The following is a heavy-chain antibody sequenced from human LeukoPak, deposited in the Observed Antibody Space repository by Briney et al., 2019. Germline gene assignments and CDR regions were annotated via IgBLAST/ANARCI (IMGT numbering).Heavy chain of an antibody. J-gene: IGHJ4*01. Sequence: GGSLRLSCAASGFTFSSYAMSWVRQAPGKGLEWVSAISGSGGSTYYADSVKGRFTISRDNSKNTLYLQMNSLRAEDTAVYYCAKERQLVRLVGNFDYWGQEPWSPSPQ. CDR1: GFTFSSYA. D-gene: IGHD6-13*01. V-gene: IGHV3-23*01. CDR3: AKERQLVRLVGNFDY. CDR2: ISGSGGST.